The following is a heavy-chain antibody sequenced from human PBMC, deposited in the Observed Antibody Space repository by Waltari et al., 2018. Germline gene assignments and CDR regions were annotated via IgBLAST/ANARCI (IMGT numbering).Heavy chain of an antibody. CDR3: ARVTIVGATRGTVY. D-gene: IGHD1-26*01. V-gene: IGHV4-61*02. Sequence: QVQLQESGPGLVKPSQTLSLTCTVSGGSISSGSYYWSWIRPPAGKGLEWIGRIYTSGSTSYNPSLQSRVTISVDTSKNQFSLKLSSVTAADTAVYYCARVTIVGATRGTVYWGQGTLVTVSS. CDR1: GGSISSGSYY. J-gene: IGHJ4*02. CDR2: IYTSGST.